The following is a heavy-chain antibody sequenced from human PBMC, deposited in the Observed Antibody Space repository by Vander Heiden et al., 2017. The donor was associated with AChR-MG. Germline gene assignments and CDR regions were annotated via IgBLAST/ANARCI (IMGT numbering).Heavy chain of an antibody. V-gene: IGHV3-23*01. J-gene: IGHJ4*02. CDR1: GLSFSSYA. Sequence: EVQLLESGGGLVQPGGSLRSSWAASGLSFSSYAMSWVRQAPGKGLEWVSGISSSGGDTPYADSVKGRFTISRDNSKNTLYLQMNSLRAEDTAVYYCAKKNPGVAPFDYWGQGTLVTVSS. CDR2: ISSSGGDT. CDR3: AKKNPGVAPFDY. D-gene: IGHD3-3*01.